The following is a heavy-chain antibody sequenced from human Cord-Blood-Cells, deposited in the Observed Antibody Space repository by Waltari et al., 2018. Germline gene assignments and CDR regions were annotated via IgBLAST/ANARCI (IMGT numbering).Heavy chain of an antibody. CDR3: ARGQGSSGWYDY. CDR1: GGSFSGYY. CDR2: INHSGST. V-gene: IGHV4-34*01. D-gene: IGHD6-19*01. Sequence: LKPSETLSLTCAVYGGSFSGYYWSWIRQPPGKGLEWIGEINHSGSTNYNPSLKSRVTISVDTSKNQFSLKLSSVTAADTAVYYCARGQGSSGWYDYWGQGTLVTVSS. J-gene: IGHJ4*02.